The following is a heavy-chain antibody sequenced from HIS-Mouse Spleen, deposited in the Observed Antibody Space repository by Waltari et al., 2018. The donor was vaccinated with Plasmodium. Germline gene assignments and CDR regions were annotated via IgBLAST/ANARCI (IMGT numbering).Heavy chain of an antibody. D-gene: IGHD6-13*01. J-gene: IGHJ2*01. Sequence: EVQLVESGGGLVQPGGSLRLSCAASGFTFSNYWMSWVRQAPGKGLEGVANIKQDGSEKYYVDSVKCRFTISRDNAKNSLYLQMNSLRAEDTAVYYCASSWYWYFDLWGRGTLVTVSS. V-gene: IGHV3-7*01. CDR2: IKQDGSEK. CDR3: ASSWYWYFDL. CDR1: GFTFSNYW.